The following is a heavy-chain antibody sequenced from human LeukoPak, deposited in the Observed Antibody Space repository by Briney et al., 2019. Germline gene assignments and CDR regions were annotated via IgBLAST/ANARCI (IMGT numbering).Heavy chain of an antibody. J-gene: IGHJ4*02. CDR2: INQDGSEK. CDR1: GFTFDDYW. D-gene: IGHD5-24*01. CDR3: ARGRDGYNRPPDDY. V-gene: IGHV3-7*01. Sequence: GGSLRLSCAASGFTFDDYWMSWVRQAPGQGLEWVANINQDGSEKYYLDSAKGRFTISRDNARNSLYLQVNSLRAEDTAVYYCARGRDGYNRPPDDYWGQGTLVTVSS.